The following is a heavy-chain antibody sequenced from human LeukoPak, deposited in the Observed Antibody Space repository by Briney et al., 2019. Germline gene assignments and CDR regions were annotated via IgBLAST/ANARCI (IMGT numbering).Heavy chain of an antibody. CDR2: VSSTSSNI. CDR1: GFTFSSYG. V-gene: IGHV3-21*01. D-gene: IGHD6-13*01. J-gene: IGHJ4*02. CDR3: ARVGYSSSWRERYKYYFDY. Sequence: GGSLRLSCAASGFTFSSYGMNWVRQAPGKGLEWVSSVSSTSSNIYYADSVKGRFTISRDNAKNSLYLQMNGLRAEDTALYYRARVGYSSSWRERYKYYFDYWGQGTLVTVSS.